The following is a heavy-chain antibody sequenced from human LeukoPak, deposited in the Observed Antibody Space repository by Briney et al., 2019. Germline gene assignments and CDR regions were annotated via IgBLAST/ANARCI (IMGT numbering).Heavy chain of an antibody. D-gene: IGHD3-10*01. V-gene: IGHV4-34*01. J-gene: IGHJ6*02. CDR2: INHSGST. CDR3: ARAYGSGSYHRRSYYGMDV. CDR1: GGSFSGYY. Sequence: PSETLSLTCAVYGGSFSGYYWSWIRQPPGKGLEWIGEINHSGSTNYNPSLKSRVTISVDTSKNQFSLKLSSVTAADTAVYYCARAYGSGSYHRRSYYGMDVWGQGTTVTVSS.